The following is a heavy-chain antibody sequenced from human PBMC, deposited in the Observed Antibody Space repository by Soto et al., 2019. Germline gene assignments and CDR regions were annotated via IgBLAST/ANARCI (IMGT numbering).Heavy chain of an antibody. CDR1: DGSVSSGSYY. CDR2: IYYSGST. Sequence: SETLSLTCTVSDGSVSSGSYYWSWIRQPPGKGLEWIGYIYYSGSTNYNPSLKSRVTISVDTSKNQFSLKLSSVTAADTAVYYCARDRGLTYYYDSSGPLRGAFDIWGQGTMVTVSS. J-gene: IGHJ3*02. D-gene: IGHD3-22*01. CDR3: ARDRGLTYYYDSSGPLRGAFDI. V-gene: IGHV4-61*01.